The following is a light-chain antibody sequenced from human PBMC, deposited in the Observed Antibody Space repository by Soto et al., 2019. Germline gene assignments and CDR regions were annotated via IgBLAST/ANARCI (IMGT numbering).Light chain of an antibody. V-gene: IGLV2-23*01. J-gene: IGLJ3*02. CDR1: SSDVGSYNL. CDR3: SSYARSASFV. Sequence: QSALTQPASVSGSPGQSITISCTGTSSDVGSYNLVSWYQQHPGKAPKLMIYEASKRPSGVSNRFSGSKSGNTASLTISGLQAEDEADYYCSSYARSASFVFGGGTKLTVL. CDR2: EAS.